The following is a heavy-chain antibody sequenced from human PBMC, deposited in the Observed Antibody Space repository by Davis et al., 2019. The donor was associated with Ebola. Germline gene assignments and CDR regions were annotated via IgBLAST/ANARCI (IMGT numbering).Heavy chain of an antibody. CDR1: GGSISSYY. Sequence: PGGSLRLSCTVSGGSISSYYWSWIRQPPGKGLEWIGYIYYSGSTNYNPSLKSRVTISVDTSKNQFSLKLSSVTAADTAVYYCARRHQLLYFDYWGQGTLVTVSS. J-gene: IGHJ4*02. V-gene: IGHV4-59*08. CDR2: IYYSGST. D-gene: IGHD2-2*02. CDR3: ARRHQLLYFDY.